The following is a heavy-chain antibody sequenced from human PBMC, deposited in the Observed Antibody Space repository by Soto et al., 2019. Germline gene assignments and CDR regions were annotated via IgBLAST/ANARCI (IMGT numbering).Heavy chain of an antibody. Sequence: QVLLVQSGAEVKKPGSSVKVSCKVSGGSFSTYTLSWVRQAPGQELEWIGGILPIFGIINYAQKFQGRVTITADRPTTTAYMELVSLRSDDTALYYCAILTPITGVYWGQGALVTVSS. J-gene: IGHJ4*02. CDR3: AILTPITGVY. D-gene: IGHD2-15*01. CDR1: GGSFSTYT. V-gene: IGHV1-69*17. CDR2: ILPIFGII.